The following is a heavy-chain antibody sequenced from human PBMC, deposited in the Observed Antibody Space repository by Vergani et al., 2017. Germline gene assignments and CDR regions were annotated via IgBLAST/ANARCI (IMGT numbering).Heavy chain of an antibody. J-gene: IGHJ6*03. V-gene: IGHV4-34*01. CDR2: IDHTGRP. D-gene: IGHD4-11*01. CDR1: GGSFTSYH. CDR3: ARVNTETNGHLYYYYYMDV. Sequence: QVQLQQWGGGLLKPSETLSLTCVVNGGSFTSYHWTWIRQSPGEGLEWVGDIDHTGRPDYNPSLKSRLTMSVDKSRKLFSLTLNSVTATDTALYFCARVNTETNGHLYYYYYMDVWGQGTAVTVS.